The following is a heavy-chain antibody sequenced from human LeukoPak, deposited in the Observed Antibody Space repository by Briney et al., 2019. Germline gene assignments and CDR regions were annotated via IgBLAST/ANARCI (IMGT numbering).Heavy chain of an antibody. CDR2: INPNSGST. J-gene: IGHJ4*02. Sequence: ASVKVSCKASGYTFTGYYMRWVRQAPGQGLEWMGWINPNSGSTNYAQKFQGRVTMTRDTSISTAYMELRRLRSDDTAVYYCARTPPPPSYYASGNDDYWGQGTLVTVSS. CDR3: ARTPPPPSYYASGNDDY. V-gene: IGHV1-2*02. CDR1: GYTFTGYY. D-gene: IGHD3-10*01.